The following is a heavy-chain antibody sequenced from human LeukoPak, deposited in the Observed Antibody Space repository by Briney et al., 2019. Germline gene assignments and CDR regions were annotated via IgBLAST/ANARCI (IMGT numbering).Heavy chain of an antibody. J-gene: IGHJ6*03. V-gene: IGHV3-30*01. CDR3: ARDGGYGRRAYYYVDV. CDR1: GFPFSIYA. D-gene: IGHD5-18*01. Sequence: GGSLRLSCAASGFPFSIYAMHWVRQAPGKGLEWVAVISYDGSNKYYADSVKGRFTISRDNSKNTMYLQMNSLRAEDTAVYYCARDGGYGRRAYYYVDVWGKGTTVTVSS. CDR2: ISYDGSNK.